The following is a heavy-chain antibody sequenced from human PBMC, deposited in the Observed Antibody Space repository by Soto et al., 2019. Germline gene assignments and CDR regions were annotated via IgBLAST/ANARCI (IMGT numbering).Heavy chain of an antibody. V-gene: IGHV4-39*01. Sequence: SETLSLTCTVSGGSISSSSYYWGWIRQPPGKGLEWIGSIYYSGSTYYNPSLKSRVTISVDTSKNQFSLKLSSVTAADTAVYYCARAYDFWSGSYYYYGMDVWGQGTTVTVS. CDR2: IYYSGST. CDR3: ARAYDFWSGSYYYYGMDV. D-gene: IGHD3-3*01. J-gene: IGHJ6*02. CDR1: GGSISSSSYY.